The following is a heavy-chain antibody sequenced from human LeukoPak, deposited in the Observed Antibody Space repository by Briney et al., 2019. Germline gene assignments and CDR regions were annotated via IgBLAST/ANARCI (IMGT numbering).Heavy chain of an antibody. CDR2: ITSSSSSI. D-gene: IGHD2/OR15-2a*01. CDR3: ARDNMGFDY. Sequence: PGGSLRLSCAASGFTFNTYSMNWARQAPGKGLEWVSYITSSSSSIYYADSVKGRFTISRDNAKNSLYLQMNSLRAEDTAVYYCARDNMGFDYWGQGTLVTVYS. V-gene: IGHV3-48*01. J-gene: IGHJ4*02. CDR1: GFTFNTYS.